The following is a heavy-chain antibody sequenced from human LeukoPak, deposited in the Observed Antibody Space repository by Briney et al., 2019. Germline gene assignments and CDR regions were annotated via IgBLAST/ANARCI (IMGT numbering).Heavy chain of an antibody. D-gene: IGHD6-19*01. CDR3: AKELTSSGRFDY. V-gene: IGHV3-30*18. CDR2: ISYDGSNK. CDR1: GFTFSSYV. J-gene: IGHJ4*02. Sequence: GRSLRLSCAASGFTFSSYVMHWVRQAPGKGLEWVAVISYDGSNKYYADSVKGRFTISRDNSKNTLYLQMNSLRAEDTAVYYCAKELTSSGRFDYWGQGTLVTVSS.